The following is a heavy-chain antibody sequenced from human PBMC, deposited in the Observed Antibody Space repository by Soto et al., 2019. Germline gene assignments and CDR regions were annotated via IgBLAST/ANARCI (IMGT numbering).Heavy chain of an antibody. CDR1: GFTFSSYA. D-gene: IGHD2-15*01. J-gene: IGHJ6*02. Sequence: QVQLVESGGGVVQPGRSLRLSCAASGFTFSSYAMYWVRQAPGKGLEWVAVISYDGNNKYYADSVKGRFTISRDNSKXPXXXQXXRLRAEDTAVYYCARAGCDGGRCYTLVGLLYGMDVWGQGTTVTVSS. CDR2: ISYDGNNK. CDR3: ARAGCDGGRCYTLVGLLYGMDV. V-gene: IGHV3-30-3*01.